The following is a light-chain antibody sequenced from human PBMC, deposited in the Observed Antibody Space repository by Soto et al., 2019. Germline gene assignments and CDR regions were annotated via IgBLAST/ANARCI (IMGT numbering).Light chain of an antibody. CDR2: DLT. V-gene: IGLV2-11*01. Sequence: QSALTQPRSVSGSPGQSVTMSCTGTSSDVGSYNIVSWYQQHPGKAPKLMIYDLTKRPSGVPDRFSGSKSGDPASLTISGLQGEDEADYYCCSYAGSCVYVFGTGTKLTVL. J-gene: IGLJ1*01. CDR3: CSYAGSCVYV. CDR1: SSDVGSYNI.